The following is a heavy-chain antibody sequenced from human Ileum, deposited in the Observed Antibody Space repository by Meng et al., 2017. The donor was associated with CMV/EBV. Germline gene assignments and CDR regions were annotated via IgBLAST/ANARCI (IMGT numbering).Heavy chain of an antibody. V-gene: IGHV1-46*01. CDR3: ARHAWEGYYYYGVDV. CDR1: GYTFTNYD. D-gene: IGHD2-15*01. J-gene: IGHJ6*02. Sequence: ASVKVSCKASGYTFTNYDIDWVRQAPGEGLEWMGIINPSGPSTAYAQTFQGRVTMTRDTSTNTFYMELTRLTSDDAAVYYCARHAWEGYYYYGVDVWGQGTTVTVSS. CDR2: INPSGPST.